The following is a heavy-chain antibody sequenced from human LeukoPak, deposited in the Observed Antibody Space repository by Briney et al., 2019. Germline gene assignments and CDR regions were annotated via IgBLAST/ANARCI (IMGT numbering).Heavy chain of an antibody. CDR3: ARGVKQLARFYFYMDV. J-gene: IGHJ6*03. V-gene: IGHV4-34*01. Sequence: PSETLSLTCGVSGGSFSGYWWNWVRQSPGKGLEWIGEINHSGTTNYNPSLKSRVTISIDRSRNQFSLNLTSVTAADTAVFYCARGVKQLARFYFYMDVWGKGTTVTVSS. CDR2: INHSGTT. D-gene: IGHD3-22*01. CDR1: GGSFSGYW.